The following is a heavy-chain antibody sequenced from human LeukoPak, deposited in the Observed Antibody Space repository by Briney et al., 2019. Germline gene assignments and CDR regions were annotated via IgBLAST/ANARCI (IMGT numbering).Heavy chain of an antibody. CDR2: IYYSGST. CDR1: GGSISSYY. J-gene: IGHJ5*02. CDR3: ARVPNMIMFGGDIQGRFDP. D-gene: IGHD3-16*01. V-gene: IGHV4-59*01. Sequence: SETLSLTCTVSGGSISSYYWSWIRQPPGKGLEWIGYIYYSGSTNYNPSLKSRVTISVDTSKNQFSLKLSSVTAADTAVYYCARVPNMIMFGGDIQGRFDPWGQGTLVTVSS.